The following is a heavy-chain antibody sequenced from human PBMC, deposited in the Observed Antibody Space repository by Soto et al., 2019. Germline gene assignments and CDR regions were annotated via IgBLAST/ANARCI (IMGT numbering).Heavy chain of an antibody. Sequence: GASVKVSCKVSGYTLREVSIHWVWQTPGKGLEWMGGFDPENDETSYAQNFQGRVTLTEDTSTDTAYLELSSLRSEDTAIYYCAIAAYCSGVTCYSDYNWFDPWGQGTLVTRLL. CDR2: FDPENDET. V-gene: IGHV1-24*01. J-gene: IGHJ5*02. D-gene: IGHD2-15*01. CDR1: GYTLREVS. CDR3: AIAAYCSGVTCYSDYNWFDP.